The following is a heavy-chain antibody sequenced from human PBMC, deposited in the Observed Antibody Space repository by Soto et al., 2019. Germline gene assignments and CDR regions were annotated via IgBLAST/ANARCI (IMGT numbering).Heavy chain of an antibody. CDR3: ARDLLSDYGDSLPFDY. CDR1: GFTFSSYG. D-gene: IGHD4-17*01. CDR2: IWYDGSNK. J-gene: IGHJ4*02. V-gene: IGHV3-33*01. Sequence: QVQPVESGGGVVQPGRSLRLSCAASGFTFSSYGMHWVRQAPGKGLEWVAVIWYDGSNKYYADSVKGRFTISRDNSKNTLYLQMNSLRAEDTAVYYCARDLLSDYGDSLPFDYWGQGTLVTVSS.